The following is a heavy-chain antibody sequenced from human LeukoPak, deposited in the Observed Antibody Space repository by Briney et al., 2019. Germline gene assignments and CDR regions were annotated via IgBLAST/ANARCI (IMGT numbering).Heavy chain of an antibody. Sequence: PGGSLRLSCAASGFTFSSYSMNWVRQAPGKGLEWVSSISSSSSYIYYADSVKGRFTISRDNAKDSLYLQMNSLRAEDMALYYCSRGSGWYIGDAFDIWGQGTMVTVSS. V-gene: IGHV3-21*04. CDR1: GFTFSSYS. CDR3: SRGSGWYIGDAFDI. J-gene: IGHJ3*02. CDR2: ISSSSSYI. D-gene: IGHD6-19*01.